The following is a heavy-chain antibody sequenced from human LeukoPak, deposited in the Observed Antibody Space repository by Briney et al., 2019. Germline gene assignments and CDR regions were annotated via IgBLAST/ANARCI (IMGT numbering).Heavy chain of an antibody. J-gene: IGHJ4*02. D-gene: IGHD5-12*01. V-gene: IGHV3-23*01. CDR3: AKSRYSGYDSDFDY. Sequence: PGGSLRLSCAASGFTFSSYAMSWVRQAPGKGLEWVSAISGSGGSTNYADSVKGRFTISRDNSKNTLYLQMNSLRAEDTAVYYCAKSRYSGYDSDFDYWGQGTLVTVSS. CDR1: GFTFSSYA. CDR2: ISGSGGST.